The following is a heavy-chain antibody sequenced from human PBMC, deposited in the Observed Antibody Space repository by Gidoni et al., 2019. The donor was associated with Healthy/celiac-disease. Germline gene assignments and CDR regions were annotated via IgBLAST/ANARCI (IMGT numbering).Heavy chain of an antibody. J-gene: IGHJ4*02. CDR2: MNPNSGNT. V-gene: IGHV1-8*01. CDR3: ARVQGELVDFDY. Sequence: QVQLVQSGAEVKKPGASVKVSCKASGYTFTSSAINWVRQATGPGLEWMGWMNPNSGNTGYAQKFQGRVTMTRNTSISTAYMELSSLRSEDTAVYYCARVQGELVDFDYWGQGTLVTVSS. CDR1: GYTFTSSA. D-gene: IGHD1-26*01.